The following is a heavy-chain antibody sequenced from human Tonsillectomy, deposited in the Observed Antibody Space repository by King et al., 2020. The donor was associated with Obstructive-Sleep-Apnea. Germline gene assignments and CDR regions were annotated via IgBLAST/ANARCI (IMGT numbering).Heavy chain of an antibody. CDR3: ASATPYYDILSYYFDY. CDR2: IYSGGST. V-gene: IGHV3-66*01. D-gene: IGHD3-9*01. CDR1: GFTVSSNY. J-gene: IGHJ4*02. Sequence: VQLVESGGGLVQPGGSLRLSCAASGFTVSSNYMSWVRQAPGKGLEWGSVIYSGGSTCYADSVKGRFIISSDNSKNTLYLQMNSLRAEDMAVYYCASATPYYDILSYYFDYWGQGTLVTVSS.